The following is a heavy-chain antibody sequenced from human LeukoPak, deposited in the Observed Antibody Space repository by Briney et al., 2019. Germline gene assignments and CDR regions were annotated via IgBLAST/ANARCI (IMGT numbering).Heavy chain of an antibody. J-gene: IGHJ6*03. CDR1: GFTFNRYS. CDR2: ISSSSRYI. Sequence: PGGSLRLSCAASGFTFNRYSMNWVRQAPGKGLEWVSSISSSSRYIYYADSVKGRFTISRDNAKNSLYLQMNSLRAEDTAVYYCARDREEADYMDVWGKGTTVTVSS. CDR3: ARDREEADYMDV. V-gene: IGHV3-21*01.